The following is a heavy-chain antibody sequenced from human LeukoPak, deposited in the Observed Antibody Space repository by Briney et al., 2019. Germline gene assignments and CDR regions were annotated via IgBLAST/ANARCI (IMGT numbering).Heavy chain of an antibody. Sequence: GGSLRLSCSASGFTFSTYWMSWVRQAPGKGLEWVANMKRDGSEIYYVDSVKGRFTISRDNAKNSLFLQMNSLRAEDTAVYYCAKDGRQSQWLVRLTWTYYYGMDVWGQGTTVTVSS. V-gene: IGHV3-7*01. CDR3: AKDGRQSQWLVRLTWTYYYGMDV. J-gene: IGHJ6*02. CDR2: MKRDGSEI. CDR1: GFTFSTYW. D-gene: IGHD6-19*01.